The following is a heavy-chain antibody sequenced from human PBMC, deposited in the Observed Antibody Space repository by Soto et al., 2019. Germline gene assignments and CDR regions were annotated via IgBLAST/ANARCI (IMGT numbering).Heavy chain of an antibody. Sequence: EVQLVESGGGLVKPGGSLRLSCAASGFTFSSYSMNWVRQAPGKGLEWVSSISSSSSYIYYADSVKGRFTISRDNAKNSLYLQMNSLRAEDTAVYYCATPPDYGSGSYYYYYMDVWGKGTTVTVSS. CDR3: ATPPDYGSGSYYYYYMDV. CDR1: GFTFSSYS. CDR2: ISSSSSYI. V-gene: IGHV3-21*01. J-gene: IGHJ6*03. D-gene: IGHD3-10*01.